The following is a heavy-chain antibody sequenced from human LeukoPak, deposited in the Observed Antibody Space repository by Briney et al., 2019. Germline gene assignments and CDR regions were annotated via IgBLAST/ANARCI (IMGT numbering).Heavy chain of an antibody. CDR3: AKDSSMFSSSDGMDV. CDR2: ISYDGSNK. D-gene: IGHD6-13*01. CDR1: GFTFSSYG. V-gene: IGHV3-30*18. Sequence: GGSLRLSCAASGFTFSSYGMHWVRQAPGKGLEWVAVISYDGSNKYYADSVKGRFTISRDNSKNTPYLQMNSLRAEDTAVYYCAKDSSMFSSSDGMDVWGQGTTVTVSS. J-gene: IGHJ6*02.